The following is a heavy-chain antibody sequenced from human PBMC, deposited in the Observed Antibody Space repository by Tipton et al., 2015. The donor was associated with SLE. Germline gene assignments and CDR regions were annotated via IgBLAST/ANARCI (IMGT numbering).Heavy chain of an antibody. J-gene: IGHJ3*02. CDR3: ARPDSSGHDAFDI. CDR2: IDPSDSYT. D-gene: IGHD3-22*01. Sequence: VQLVQSGAEVKKPGSSVKVSCKASGGTFSSYAISWVRQMPGKGLEWMGRIDPSDSYTNYSPSFQGHVTISADKSISTAYLQWSSLKASDTAMYYCARPDSSGHDAFDIWGQGTMVTVSS. CDR1: GGTFSSYA. V-gene: IGHV5-10-1*01.